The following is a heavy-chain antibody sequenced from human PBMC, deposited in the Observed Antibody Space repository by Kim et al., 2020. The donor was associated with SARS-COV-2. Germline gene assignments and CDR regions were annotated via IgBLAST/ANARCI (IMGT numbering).Heavy chain of an antibody. V-gene: IGHV3-15*01. CDR3: TTLNSYYYDSSGYYPTFYY. CDR2: IKSKTDGGTT. J-gene: IGHJ4*02. CDR1: GFTFSNAW. D-gene: IGHD3-22*01. Sequence: GGSLRLSCAASGFTFSNAWMSWVRQAPGKGLEWVGRIKSKTDGGTTDYAAPVKGSFTISRDDSKNTLYLQMNSLKTEDTAVYYCTTLNSYYYDSSGYYPTFYYWGQGTLVTVSS.